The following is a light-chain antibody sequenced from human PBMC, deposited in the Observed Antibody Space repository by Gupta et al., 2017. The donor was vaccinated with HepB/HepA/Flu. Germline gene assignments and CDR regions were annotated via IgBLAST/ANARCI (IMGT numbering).Light chain of an antibody. J-gene: IGLJ1*01. CDR2: DVS. Sequence: QSALTQPASVCGSPGESITISCTGTSSDVGGYNYVSWYQQHPGKAPKLMIYDVSNRPSGVSNRFSGSKPGNTASLTISGLQAEDEADYYCSSYTSSSTGYVFGTGTKVTVL. CDR3: SSYTSSSTGYV. CDR1: SSDVGGYNY. V-gene: IGLV2-14*03.